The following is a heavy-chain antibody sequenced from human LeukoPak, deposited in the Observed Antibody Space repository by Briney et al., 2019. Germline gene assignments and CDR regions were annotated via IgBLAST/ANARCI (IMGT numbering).Heavy chain of an antibody. D-gene: IGHD2/OR15-2a*01. CDR2: IYYSGRT. Sequence: SETLSLTCTVSGGSISSTSYYWGWVRQPPGRGLGWIGSIYYSGRTYYNPSLKSRVTISVDTSKNQFSLKLNSVTAADTAVYYCARILYSNNIDYWGEGTLVTVSS. V-gene: IGHV4-39*07. J-gene: IGHJ4*02. CDR3: ARILYSNNIDY. CDR1: GGSISSTSYY.